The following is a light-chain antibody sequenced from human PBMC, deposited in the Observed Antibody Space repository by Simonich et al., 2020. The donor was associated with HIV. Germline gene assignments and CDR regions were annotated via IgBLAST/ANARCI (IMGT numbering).Light chain of an antibody. CDR3: QQYYSTPPT. CDR1: QSVLYSSNNKNY. V-gene: IGKV4-1*01. Sequence: DIVMTQSPDSLAVSLGERATINCKSSQSVLYSSNNKNYLAWYQQRPGQPPKLLIYWASTRESGVPDRSSASGSGTDFTLTISSLQAEDVALYYCQQYYSTPPTFGQGTKVEIK. CDR2: WAS. J-gene: IGKJ1*01.